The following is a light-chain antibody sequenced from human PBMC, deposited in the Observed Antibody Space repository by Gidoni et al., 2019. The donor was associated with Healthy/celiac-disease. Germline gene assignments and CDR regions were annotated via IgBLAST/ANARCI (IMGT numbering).Light chain of an antibody. Sequence: EIVMTQSPATLSVSPEERATLSCWASQSVSSNLAWYQQKPGEAPRLLIYGASSRATGIPARFSSGGSGTEFTLTISSLQAEDFAVYYCQQYNNWPRTFXQXTKVEIK. CDR1: QSVSSN. J-gene: IGKJ1*01. CDR3: QQYNNWPRT. V-gene: IGKV3-15*01. CDR2: GAS.